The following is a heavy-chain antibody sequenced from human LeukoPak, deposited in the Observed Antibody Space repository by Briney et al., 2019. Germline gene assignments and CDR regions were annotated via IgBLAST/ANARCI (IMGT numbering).Heavy chain of an antibody. V-gene: IGHV1-18*01. J-gene: IGHJ5*02. Sequence: EASVKVSCKASGYTFTSYGINWVRQAPGQGLEWMGWISAYNGNTNYAQELQGRVTMTRNTSISTAYMELSSLRSEDTAVYYCARGLSRRVVRGVIIIRWFDPWGQGTLVTVSS. CDR3: ARGLSRRVVRGVIIIRWFDP. D-gene: IGHD3-10*01. CDR2: ISAYNGNT. CDR1: GYTFTSYG.